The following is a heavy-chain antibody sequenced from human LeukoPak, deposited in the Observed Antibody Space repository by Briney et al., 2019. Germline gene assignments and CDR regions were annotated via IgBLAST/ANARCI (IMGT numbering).Heavy chain of an antibody. D-gene: IGHD5-18*01. CDR3: AKVYSYGLSLFDY. CDR1: GLAFSSYA. Sequence: GRSLRLSCAASGLAFSSYAMHWVRQAPGKGLEWVAVISYDGSNKYYADSVKGRFTISRDNSKNTLYLQMNSLRAEDTAVYYCAKVYSYGLSLFDYWGQGTLVTVSS. J-gene: IGHJ4*02. CDR2: ISYDGSNK. V-gene: IGHV3-30-3*01.